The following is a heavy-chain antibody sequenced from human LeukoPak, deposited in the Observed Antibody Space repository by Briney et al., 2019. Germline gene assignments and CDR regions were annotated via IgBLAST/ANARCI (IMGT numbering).Heavy chain of an antibody. CDR2: IIPIFGTA. Sequence: RASVKVSCKASGGTFSSYAISWVRQAPGQGLEWMGGIIPIFGTANYAQKFQGRVTITADESTSTAYMELSSLRSEDTAVYYCARDGEQPFRYYYYYMDVWGKGTTVTVSS. D-gene: IGHD1-26*01. V-gene: IGHV1-69*13. J-gene: IGHJ6*03. CDR3: ARDGEQPFRYYYYYMDV. CDR1: GGTFSSYA.